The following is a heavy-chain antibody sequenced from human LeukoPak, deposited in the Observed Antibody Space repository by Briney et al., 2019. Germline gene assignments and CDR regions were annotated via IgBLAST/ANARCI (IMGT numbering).Heavy chain of an antibody. D-gene: IGHD3-22*01. V-gene: IGHV1-69*13. J-gene: IGHJ1*01. Sequence: GSSVKVSCKASGGTLSGYAISWVRQAPGQGLEWMGGIIPIFGTANYAQKFQGRVTITADESTSTAYMELSSLRSEDTAVYYCARGRGYSSAEYFQHWGQGTLVTVSS. CDR2: IIPIFGTA. CDR1: GGTLSGYA. CDR3: ARGRGYSSAEYFQH.